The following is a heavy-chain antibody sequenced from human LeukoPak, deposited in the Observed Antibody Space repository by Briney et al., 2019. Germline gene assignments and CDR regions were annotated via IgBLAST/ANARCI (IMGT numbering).Heavy chain of an antibody. CDR2: IYYSGST. J-gene: IGHJ4*02. CDR3: ARYRRGGGKYYFDY. D-gene: IGHD3-16*01. V-gene: IGHV4-39*01. Sequence: PSETLSLTCTVSGGSISSSSYYWGWIRQPPGKGLEWIGSIYYSGSTYYNPSLKSRVTISVDTSKNRFSLKLSSVTAADTAVYYCARYRRGGGKYYFDYWGQGTLVTVSS. CDR1: GGSISSSSYY.